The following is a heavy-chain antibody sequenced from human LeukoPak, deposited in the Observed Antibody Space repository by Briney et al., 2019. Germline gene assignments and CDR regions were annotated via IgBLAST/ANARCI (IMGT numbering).Heavy chain of an antibody. CDR3: ARGNYDSWSGYYASYYYGMDV. D-gene: IGHD3-3*01. CDR1: GFTFSSYD. CDR2: IGTAGDT. J-gene: IGHJ6*02. Sequence: GGSLRLSCAASGFTFSSYDMHWVRQATGKGLEWVSAIGTAGDTYYPGSVKGRFTISRENAKNSLYLQMNSLRAGDTAVYYCARGNYDSWSGYYASYYYGMDVWGQGTTVTVSS. V-gene: IGHV3-13*01.